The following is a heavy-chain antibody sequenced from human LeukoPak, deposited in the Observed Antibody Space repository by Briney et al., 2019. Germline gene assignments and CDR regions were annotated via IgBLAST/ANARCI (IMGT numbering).Heavy chain of an antibody. V-gene: IGHV2-70*11. CDR1: GFSLSTSGMC. Sequence: SGPALVKPTQTLTLTCTFSGFSLSTSGMCVGWIRQPPGKALEWLARIDWDDDKYYSTSLKTRLTISKDTSKNQVVLTMTNMDPVDTATYYCARSSGIAVAEPYFDYWGQGTLVTVSS. D-gene: IGHD6-19*01. J-gene: IGHJ4*02. CDR3: ARSSGIAVAEPYFDY. CDR2: IDWDDDK.